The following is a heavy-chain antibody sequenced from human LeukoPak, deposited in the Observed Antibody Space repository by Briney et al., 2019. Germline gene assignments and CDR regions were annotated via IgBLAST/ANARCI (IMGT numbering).Heavy chain of an antibody. CDR3: AKDPDYDFWSGSYRVDY. D-gene: IGHD3-3*01. CDR1: GFTFSFYA. CDR2: ITDSGGST. Sequence: GGSLRLSCAGSGFTFSFYAMSWVRQAPGKGLEWVSAITDSGGSTYHADSVKGRFTISRDNSKNTLYLQMNSLRAEDTAVYYCAKDPDYDFWSGSYRVDYWGQGTLVTVSS. V-gene: IGHV3-23*01. J-gene: IGHJ4*02.